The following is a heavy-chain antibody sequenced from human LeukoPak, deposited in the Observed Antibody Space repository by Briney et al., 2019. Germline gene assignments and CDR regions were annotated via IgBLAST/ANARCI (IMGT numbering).Heavy chain of an antibody. CDR1: GFTFSSYG. Sequence: GGSLRLSFAASGFTFSSYGMHWVRQAPGKGLEGVAVISYDGSNKYYADSVKGRFTISRDNSKNTLYLQMNSLRAEDTAVYYCAKSVSEEDAFDIWGQGTMVTVSS. J-gene: IGHJ3*02. V-gene: IGHV3-30*18. CDR2: ISYDGSNK. CDR3: AKSVSEEDAFDI. D-gene: IGHD4-17*01.